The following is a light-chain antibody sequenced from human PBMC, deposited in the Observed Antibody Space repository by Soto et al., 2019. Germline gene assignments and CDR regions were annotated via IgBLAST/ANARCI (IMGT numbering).Light chain of an antibody. CDR1: QNISSY. J-gene: IGKJ1*01. CDR3: QQSYSTPRT. V-gene: IGKV1-39*01. CDR2: AAS. Sequence: DIQMTQSPSSLSASVRDKDTNTCRASQNISSYLNWYQQKPGKAPKLLIYAASSLQSGVPSRFSGSGSGTDFTLTISSLQPEDFATYYCQQSYSTPRTFGQGTKV.